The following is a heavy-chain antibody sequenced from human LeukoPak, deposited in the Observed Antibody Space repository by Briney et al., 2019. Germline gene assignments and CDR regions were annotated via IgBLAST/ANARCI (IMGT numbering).Heavy chain of an antibody. Sequence: ASVKVSCKASGYTFTIYGISWVRQAPGQGLEWMGWISGYNGNTNYAQKVQGRVTMTTDTSTSTAYMELRNLRSDDTAVYYCATCRDYYDSSGYSLYYMDVWGKGTTVTVSS. V-gene: IGHV1-18*01. CDR3: ATCRDYYDSSGYSLYYMDV. CDR1: GYTFTIYG. CDR2: ISGYNGNT. D-gene: IGHD3-22*01. J-gene: IGHJ6*03.